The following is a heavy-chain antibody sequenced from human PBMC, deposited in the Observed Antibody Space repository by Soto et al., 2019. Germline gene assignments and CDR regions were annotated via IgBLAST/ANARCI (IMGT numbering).Heavy chain of an antibody. CDR1: GGTFSSYA. Sequence: VASVKVSCKASGGTFSSYAISWVRQAPGQGLEWMGGIIPIFGTANYAQKFQGRVTITADESTSTAYMELSSLRSEDTAVYYCARATMVRGVIISPASGLFDYWGQGTLVTVSS. J-gene: IGHJ4*02. CDR3: ARATMVRGVIISPASGLFDY. V-gene: IGHV1-69*13. D-gene: IGHD3-10*01. CDR2: IIPIFGTA.